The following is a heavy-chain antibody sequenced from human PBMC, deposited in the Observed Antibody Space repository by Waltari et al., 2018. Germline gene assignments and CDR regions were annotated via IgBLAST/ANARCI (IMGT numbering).Heavy chain of an antibody. CDR2: IYYSGST. D-gene: IGHD3-16*01. CDR3: ARMGVVANWFDP. J-gene: IGHJ5*02. CDR1: GGSISSYY. V-gene: IGHV4-59*01. Sequence: QVQMQESGPGLVKPSGTLSLTCTVSGGSISSYYWSWLRQPPGKGLEWIGYIYYSGSTNYNPSLKSRVTISVDTSKNQFSLKRSSVTAADTAVYYCARMGVVANWFDPWGQGTLVTVSS.